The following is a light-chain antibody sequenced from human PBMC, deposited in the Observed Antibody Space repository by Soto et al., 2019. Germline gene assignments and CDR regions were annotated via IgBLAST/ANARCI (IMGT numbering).Light chain of an antibody. Sequence: EIVLTQSPGTLSLSPGARATLSCRASQSVSSSYLAWYQQKPGQAPRLLIYAASTRATGIPARFNVSGSGTEFTLPISSLQSEDFAVDDCQQYNNWPVFGQGTKVDIK. CDR3: QQYNNWPV. CDR2: AAS. J-gene: IGKJ1*01. V-gene: IGKV3-15*01. CDR1: QSVSSSY.